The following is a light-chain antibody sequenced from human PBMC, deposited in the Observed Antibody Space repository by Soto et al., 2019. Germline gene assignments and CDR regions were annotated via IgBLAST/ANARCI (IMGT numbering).Light chain of an antibody. V-gene: IGLV6-57*01. CDR2: EDN. J-gene: IGLJ3*02. Sequence: NFMLTQPHSVSESPGKTVTISCTPSSGSIASNYVQWYQQRPGSSPTTVIYEDNQRPSGVPDRFSGSIDSSSNSASLTISGLKTEDEADYYCQSYDSDNQVFGGGTKLTVL. CDR1: SGSIASNY. CDR3: QSYDSDNQV.